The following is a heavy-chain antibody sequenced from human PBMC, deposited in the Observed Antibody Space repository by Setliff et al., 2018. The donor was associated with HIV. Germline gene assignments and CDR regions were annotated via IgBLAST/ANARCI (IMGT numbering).Heavy chain of an antibody. CDR1: GISINTGSFY. Sequence: SETLSLTCTVSGISINTGSFYWNWIRQPAGKGLEWIGRIYTSGSTSYTPSLKSRVSISVDTSKNQFSLKLNSVTATDTAMYYCARVAFYGPGSHDYFDHLGHGILVTVSS. CDR3: ARVAFYGPGSHDYFDH. D-gene: IGHD3-10*01. V-gene: IGHV4-61*02. CDR2: IYTSGST. J-gene: IGHJ4*01.